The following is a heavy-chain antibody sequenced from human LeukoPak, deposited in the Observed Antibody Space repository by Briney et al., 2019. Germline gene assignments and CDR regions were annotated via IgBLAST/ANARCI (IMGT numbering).Heavy chain of an antibody. CDR3: ARGLYFHDSRGLDY. Sequence: ASVKVSCKASGYSXTSYYITWVRXXSGQGXEWMGWISAYNGKTNYAPMLQGRLTMATDTSTSTTYMELGSLRSDDTAFYYCARGLYFHDSRGLDYWGQGTLVTVSS. V-gene: IGHV1-18*01. J-gene: IGHJ4*02. CDR2: ISAYNGKT. CDR1: GYSXTSYY. D-gene: IGHD3-22*01.